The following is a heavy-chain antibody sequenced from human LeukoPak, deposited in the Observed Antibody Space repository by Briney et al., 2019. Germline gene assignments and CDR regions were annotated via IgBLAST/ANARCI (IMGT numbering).Heavy chain of an antibody. Sequence: GASVKVSCKASGYTFTSYDINWVRQATGQGLEWIGWMSPNSGSTGYAQKFQGRVTITRNTSISTAYMELSGLRSEDTAVYYCARGRSTGYPYYFEYWGQGTLVTVSS. CDR3: ARGRSTGYPYYFEY. V-gene: IGHV1-8*03. CDR2: MSPNSGST. D-gene: IGHD5-12*01. J-gene: IGHJ4*02. CDR1: GYTFTSYD.